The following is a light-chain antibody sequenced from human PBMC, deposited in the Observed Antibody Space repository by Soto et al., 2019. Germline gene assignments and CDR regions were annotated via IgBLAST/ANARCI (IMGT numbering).Light chain of an antibody. J-gene: IGKJ4*01. CDR3: QQYTSTSLLT. CDR1: QSISSW. Sequence: DIQMTQSPSTLSASVGDRVTITCRASQSISSWLAWYQQKPGKAPKLLIYKASILESGVSSTFSGSGSGTEFTLTFSSLQPDDLATYYCQQYTSTSLLTFGGGTKVEIK. CDR2: KAS. V-gene: IGKV1-5*03.